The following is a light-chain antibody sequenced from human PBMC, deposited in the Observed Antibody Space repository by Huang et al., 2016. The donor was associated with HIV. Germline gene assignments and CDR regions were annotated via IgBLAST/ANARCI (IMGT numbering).Light chain of an antibody. CDR3: QQYYNNPPWT. Sequence: DIQMTQSPSSLSASVGDRVTITCRASQGISNSVAWYQQRPGKAPKLLLYATSRLETWAPSRFSGSRSGTEYTLTLSSLQPEDLATYYCQQYYNNPPWTFGQGTKVEIK. CDR1: QGISNS. CDR2: ATS. V-gene: IGKV1-NL1*01. J-gene: IGKJ1*01.